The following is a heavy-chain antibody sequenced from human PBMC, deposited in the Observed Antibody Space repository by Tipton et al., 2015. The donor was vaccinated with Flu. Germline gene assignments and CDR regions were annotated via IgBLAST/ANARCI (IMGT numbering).Heavy chain of an antibody. CDR1: GGATSDYY. CDR2: FDNSGNN. V-gene: IGHV4-4*07. Sequence: TLSLTCTVSGGATSDYYWSWVRQSAEKGLEWIGRFDNSGNNDYNPSLRSRVTMSDDTSKNQLFLNLTSVTAADTAVYYCARDVTRGQGAYSNYMNVWGRGTTVTVSS. D-gene: IGHD4-11*01. J-gene: IGHJ6*03. CDR3: ARDVTRGQGAYSNYMNV.